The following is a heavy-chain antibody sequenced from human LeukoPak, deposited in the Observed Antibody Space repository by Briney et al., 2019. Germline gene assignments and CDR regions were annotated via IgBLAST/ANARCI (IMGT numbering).Heavy chain of an antibody. Sequence: SVKVSCKASGGTFSSYAISWVRQAPGQGLEWMGGIIPIFGTANYAQKFQGRVTITADESTCTAYMELSSLRSEDTAVYYCARELHIAAAGIPNINWFDPWGQGTLVTVSS. J-gene: IGHJ5*02. V-gene: IGHV1-69*13. CDR3: ARELHIAAAGIPNINWFDP. D-gene: IGHD6-13*01. CDR1: GGTFSSYA. CDR2: IIPIFGTA.